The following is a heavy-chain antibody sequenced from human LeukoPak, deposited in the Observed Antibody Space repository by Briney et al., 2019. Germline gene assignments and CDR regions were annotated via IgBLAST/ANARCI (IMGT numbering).Heavy chain of an antibody. CDR1: GGSMSGYF. Sequence: PSETLSLTCTVSGGSMSGYFWSWIRRPPGKGLEWIGHISYSGSTYYNPTLNSRATLSLDTTNNQFSLRLTSVTAADTAVYYCARDLRGAWYYFDYWGEGTLVTVSS. CDR3: ARDLRGAWYYFDY. CDR2: ISYSGST. D-gene: IGHD6-19*01. J-gene: IGHJ4*02. V-gene: IGHV4-59*12.